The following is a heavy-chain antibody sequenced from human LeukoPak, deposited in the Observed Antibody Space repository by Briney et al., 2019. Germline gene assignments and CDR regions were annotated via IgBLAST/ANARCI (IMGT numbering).Heavy chain of an antibody. J-gene: IGHJ4*02. Sequence: ASVKVSCKASGGTFSSYAISWVRQAPGQGLEWMGGIIPIFGTANYAQKFQGRVTITADESTSTAYMELSSLRPEDTAVYYCAMSGYYEFDYWGQGTLVTVSS. CDR3: AMSGYYEFDY. V-gene: IGHV1-69*01. D-gene: IGHD3-22*01. CDR1: GGTFSSYA. CDR2: IIPIFGTA.